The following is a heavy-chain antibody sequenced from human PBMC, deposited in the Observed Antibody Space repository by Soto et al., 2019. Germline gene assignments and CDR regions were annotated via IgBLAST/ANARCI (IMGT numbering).Heavy chain of an antibody. J-gene: IGHJ4*02. V-gene: IGHV3-33*01. Sequence: QVQLVESGGGVVQPGRSLRLSCAASGFTFSSYGMHWVRQAPGKGLEWVAVIWYDGSNKYYADSVNGRFTISRDNSKNTLYLQMNSLRAEDTAVYYCATSRYCSGGSCYSPPDYWGQGTLVTVSS. CDR1: GFTFSSYG. CDR2: IWYDGSNK. D-gene: IGHD2-15*01. CDR3: ATSRYCSGGSCYSPPDY.